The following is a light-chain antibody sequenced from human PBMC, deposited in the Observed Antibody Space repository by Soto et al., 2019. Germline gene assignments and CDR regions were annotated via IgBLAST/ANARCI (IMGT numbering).Light chain of an antibody. CDR3: HQRSNWPLT. V-gene: IGKV3-11*01. J-gene: IGKJ3*01. CDR2: DAS. Sequence: EIVLTQSPGTLSLSPGESATLSCRASQGIGRYLAWFQQKPGQPPRLLIYDASTRATGIPGRFSGSGSGTDFTLTISSLEPEDFAVYYCHQRSNWPLTFGPGTKVEIK. CDR1: QGIGRY.